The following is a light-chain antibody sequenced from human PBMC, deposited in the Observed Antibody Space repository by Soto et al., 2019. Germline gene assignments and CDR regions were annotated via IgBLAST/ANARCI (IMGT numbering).Light chain of an antibody. CDR3: LHDYTYPRT. Sequence: AIQMTQSPSSLSASVGDRVTITCRASQDIRNDLGWYQQKPGEAPQLLIYAASHLHSGVPSRFSGSGSGTDFTLTISSLQPEDFATYYCLHDYTYPRTFGQGTKVDIK. CDR2: AAS. CDR1: QDIRND. J-gene: IGKJ1*01. V-gene: IGKV1-6*01.